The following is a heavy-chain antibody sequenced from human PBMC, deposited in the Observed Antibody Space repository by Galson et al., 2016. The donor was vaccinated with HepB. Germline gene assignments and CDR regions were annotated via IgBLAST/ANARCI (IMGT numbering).Heavy chain of an antibody. D-gene: IGHD2-15*01. V-gene: IGHV1-18*01. CDR3: AKDGGYCGGGTCFYYAMDV. CDR2: ISTYNGNT. Sequence: SVKVSCKASGYTFTDFGLSWVRQAPGQGLEWMGWISTYNGNTHYAQKVQGRVTMTTDPSKSTAYMELRSLTSDDTAVYYCAKDGGYCGGGTCFYYAMDVWGPGTTVTVSS. CDR1: GYTFTDFG. J-gene: IGHJ6*02.